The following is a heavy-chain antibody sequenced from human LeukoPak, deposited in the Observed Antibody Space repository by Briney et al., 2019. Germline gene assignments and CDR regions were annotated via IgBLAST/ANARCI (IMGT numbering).Heavy chain of an antibody. V-gene: IGHV3-53*01. Sequence: GGSLRLSCAASGFTVSSNYMSWVRQAPGKGPEWVSAIYTGGSTYYADSVKGRFTISRDNSKNTLYLQMNSLRAEDTAVYHCARFSLTSNFDYWGQGTLVTVSS. J-gene: IGHJ4*02. D-gene: IGHD2/OR15-2a*01. CDR2: IYTGGST. CDR1: GFTVSSNY. CDR3: ARFSLTSNFDY.